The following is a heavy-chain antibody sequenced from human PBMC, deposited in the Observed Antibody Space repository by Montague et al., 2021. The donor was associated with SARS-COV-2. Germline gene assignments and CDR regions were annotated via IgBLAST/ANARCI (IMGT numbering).Heavy chain of an antibody. J-gene: IGHJ6*02. V-gene: IGHV2-70*11. CDR3: ARGPSDTYYYNDIDV. Sequence: PALVKPTQTLTLTCTFSGFSLSTSGMCMTWIRQPPGKALEWLARIDWDGDKCYNTSLKSRLTISKDTSKNLVVLTMTNMDPVDTATYYCARGPSDTYYYNDIDVWGRGTTVTVSS. CDR1: GFSLSTSGMC. CDR2: IDWDGDK.